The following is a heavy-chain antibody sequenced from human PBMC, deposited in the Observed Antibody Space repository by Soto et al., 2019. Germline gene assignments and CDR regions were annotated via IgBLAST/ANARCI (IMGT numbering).Heavy chain of an antibody. CDR1: GFTFSSYG. CDR3: ARGNGYCSSTSCYESYMDV. CDR2: IWYDGSNK. D-gene: IGHD2-2*03. Sequence: GGSLRLSCAASGFTFSSYGMHWVRQAPGKGLEWVAVIWYDGSNKYYADSVKGRFTISRDNSKNTLYLQMNSLRAEDTAVYYCARGNGYCSSTSCYESYMDVWGKGTTVTVSS. V-gene: IGHV3-33*01. J-gene: IGHJ6*03.